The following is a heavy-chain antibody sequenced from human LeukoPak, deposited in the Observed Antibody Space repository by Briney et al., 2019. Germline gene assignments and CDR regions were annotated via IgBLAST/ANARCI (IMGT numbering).Heavy chain of an antibody. CDR1: GGSFSGYY. J-gene: IGHJ4*02. V-gene: IGHV4-34*01. D-gene: IGHD6-19*01. CDR2: INHSGST. CDR3: ARKYSSGYYFDY. Sequence: KPSETLSLTCAVYGGSFSGYYWSWIRQPPGKGLEWIGEINHSGSTNYNPSLKGRVTISVDTSKNQFSLKLSSVTAADTAVYYCARKYSSGYYFDYWGQGTLVTVSS.